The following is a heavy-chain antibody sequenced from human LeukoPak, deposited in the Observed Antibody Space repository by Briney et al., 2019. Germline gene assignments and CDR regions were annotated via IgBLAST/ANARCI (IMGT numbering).Heavy chain of an antibody. Sequence: SQTLSVTCAIPGDSVSSNSAAWNWIRQSPSRGLEWLGRTYFRSTWNNDYAVSVQSRISINADTSKNQFSLQLNSVTPEDTAVYYCARARLHHNYGSGTNFDYWGQGTRVTVSS. D-gene: IGHD3-10*01. V-gene: IGHV6-1*01. CDR1: GDSVSSNSAA. J-gene: IGHJ4*02. CDR3: ARARLHHNYGSGTNFDY. CDR2: TYFRSTWNN.